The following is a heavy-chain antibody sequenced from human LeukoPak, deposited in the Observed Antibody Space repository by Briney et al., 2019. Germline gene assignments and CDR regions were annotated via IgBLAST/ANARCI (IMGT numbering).Heavy chain of an antibody. Sequence: PSETLSLTCTVSGGSISSSSYYWGWIRQPPGKGLEWIGSIYYSGSTYYNPSLKSRVTISVDTSKNQFSLKLSSVTAADTAVYYCARSGPIIAVAAYFDYWGQGTLVTVSS. CDR2: IYYSGST. D-gene: IGHD6-19*01. J-gene: IGHJ4*02. CDR3: ARSGPIIAVAAYFDY. V-gene: IGHV4-39*01. CDR1: GGSISSSSYY.